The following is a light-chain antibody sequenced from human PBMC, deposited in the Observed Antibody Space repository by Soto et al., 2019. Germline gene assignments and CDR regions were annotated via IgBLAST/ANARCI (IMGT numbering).Light chain of an antibody. CDR2: EVS. V-gene: IGLV2-14*01. J-gene: IGLJ1*01. CDR1: SSDVGGYNY. CDR3: SSYTSSSTLEV. Sequence: QSALTQPASVSGSPGQSITISCTGTSSDVGGYNYVSWYQQHPGKAPKLMIYEVSNRPPGVSNRFSGSKSGNTASLTISGLQAEDEADYYCSSYTSSSTLEVFGTGTKVTVL.